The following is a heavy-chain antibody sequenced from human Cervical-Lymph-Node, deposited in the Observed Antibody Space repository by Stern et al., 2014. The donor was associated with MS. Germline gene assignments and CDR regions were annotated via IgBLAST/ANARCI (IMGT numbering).Heavy chain of an antibody. CDR3: ARHVQGFDY. J-gene: IGHJ4*02. CDR1: GYSFTIYY. V-gene: IGHV5-51*01. Sequence: EVQLEDSGAEVKKPGESLKISCKLSGYSFTIYYIAWVRQMPGKGLEWMGVIYPYDSDTTSSPSFQGQVTISADKSITTAYLQWSSLRASDTAMYYCARHVQGFDYWGQGTLVTVSS. CDR2: IYPYDSDT.